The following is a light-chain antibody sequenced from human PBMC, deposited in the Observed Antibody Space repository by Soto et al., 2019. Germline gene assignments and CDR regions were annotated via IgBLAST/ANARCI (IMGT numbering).Light chain of an antibody. CDR3: QQGYDTQLT. J-gene: IGKJ5*01. CDR2: TAS. V-gene: IGKV1-39*01. CDR1: ESISSY. Sequence: DIQMTQSPSSLAASVGDRVSITCRASESISSYLNWFQQKPGEAPNLVIYTASTLQSGVPSRFSGSGSGTDFTLTISSLQPEDSATYYCQQGYDTQLTFGQGTRLEIK.